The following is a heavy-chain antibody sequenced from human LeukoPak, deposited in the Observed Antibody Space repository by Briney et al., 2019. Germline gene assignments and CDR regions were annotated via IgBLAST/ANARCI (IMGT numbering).Heavy chain of an antibody. V-gene: IGHV4-59*01. CDR3: ARRIPAAGQSSYYFDS. CDR2: IFYSGST. D-gene: IGHD6-13*01. J-gene: IGHJ4*02. CDR1: GGSISNYY. Sequence: SGTLPHTCTVAGGSISNYYWSWMRQPPPGELEWIXXIFYSGSTNYNPSLTSRATISVDTSKSHFFLKLSSVTAADTAVYYCARRIPAAGQSSYYFDSWGQGALVTVSS.